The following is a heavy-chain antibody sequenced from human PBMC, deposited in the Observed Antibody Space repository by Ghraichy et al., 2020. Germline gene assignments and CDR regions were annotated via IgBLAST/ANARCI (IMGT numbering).Heavy chain of an antibody. CDR1: GYMFSDYA. CDR2: SNAANGDA. D-gene: IGHD3-16*01. V-gene: IGHV1-3*01. Sequence: ASVKVSCKASGYMFSDYAMHWVCQAPGQRLEWMGWSNAANGDATYLQKFQGRVTMTRDTSASTAYMELSSLRSEDTAMYYCVAVDLGDYWGQGTLVTVSS. J-gene: IGHJ4*02. CDR3: VAVDLGDY.